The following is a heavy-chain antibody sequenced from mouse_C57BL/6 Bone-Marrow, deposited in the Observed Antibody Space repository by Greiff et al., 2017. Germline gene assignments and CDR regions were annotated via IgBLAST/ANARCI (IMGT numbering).Heavy chain of an antibody. CDR1: GYSITSGYD. CDR2: ISYSGST. D-gene: IGHD1-1*01. V-gene: IGHV3-1*01. Sequence: EVKLVESGPGMVKPSQSLSLTCTVTGYSITSGYDWHWIRHFPGNKLEWMGYISYSGSTNYNPSLKSRISITHDTSKNHFFLKLNSVTTEDTATYYCARALYGSSYLDYWGQGTSVTVSS. CDR3: ARALYGSSYLDY. J-gene: IGHJ4*01.